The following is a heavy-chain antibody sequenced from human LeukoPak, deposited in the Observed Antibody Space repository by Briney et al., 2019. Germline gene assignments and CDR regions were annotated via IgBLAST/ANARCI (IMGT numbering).Heavy chain of an antibody. Sequence: PSETLSLTCTVSGGSISSGGYYWSWIRQHPGKGLEWIGYIYYSGSTYYNPSLKSRVTISVDTSKNQFSLKLSSVTAADTAVYYCARAPYDSSGYYYGYYYGMDVWGQGTTVTVSS. J-gene: IGHJ6*02. CDR1: GGSISSGGYY. CDR3: ARAPYDSSGYYYGYYYGMDV. CDR2: IYYSGST. V-gene: IGHV4-31*03. D-gene: IGHD3-22*01.